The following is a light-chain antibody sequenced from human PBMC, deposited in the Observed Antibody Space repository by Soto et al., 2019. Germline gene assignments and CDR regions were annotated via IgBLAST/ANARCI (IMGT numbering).Light chain of an antibody. J-gene: IGKJ1*01. CDR3: QQCSNLWT. Sequence: EIVLTQSPATLSLSPGERATLSCRASQSVSSYLAWYQQKPCQAPRLLIYDASNRATGIPARFSGSGSGTDVTLTISSLEPEDLAVYYCQQCSNLWTFGQGTKVEIK. CDR1: QSVSSY. V-gene: IGKV3-11*01. CDR2: DAS.